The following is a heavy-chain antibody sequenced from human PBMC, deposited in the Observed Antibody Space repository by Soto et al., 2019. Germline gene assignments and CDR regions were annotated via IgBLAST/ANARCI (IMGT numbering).Heavy chain of an antibody. Sequence: GGSLRLSCAASGFTFSSYSMNWVRQAPGKGLEWVSSISSSSSYIYYADSVKGRFTISRDNAKNSLYLQMNSLRAEDTAVYYCARDAFVSRDIVVVVAAIDYWGQGTLVTVSS. CDR3: ARDAFVSRDIVVVVAAIDY. J-gene: IGHJ4*02. D-gene: IGHD2-15*01. CDR2: ISSSSSYI. CDR1: GFTFSSYS. V-gene: IGHV3-21*01.